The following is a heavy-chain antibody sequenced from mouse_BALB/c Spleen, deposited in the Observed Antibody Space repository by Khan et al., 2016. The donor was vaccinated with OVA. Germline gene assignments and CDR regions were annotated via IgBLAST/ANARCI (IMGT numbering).Heavy chain of an antibody. CDR3: ASHLTGSLAY. J-gene: IGHJ3*01. Sequence: EVQLVESGGDLVRPGGSLKLSCAASGFTFSAYGMPWVRQSPDKRLEWVATINSDGYYTYYPDSLKGRFIISCDNATSTLYLQMRSRKSEDTAMDYGASHLTGSLAYWGQGTLVTGSA. CDR2: INSDGYYT. V-gene: IGHV5-6*01. CDR1: GFTFSAYG. D-gene: IGHD4-1*01.